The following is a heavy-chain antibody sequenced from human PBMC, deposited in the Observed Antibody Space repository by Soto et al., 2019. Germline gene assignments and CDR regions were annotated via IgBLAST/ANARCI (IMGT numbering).Heavy chain of an antibody. J-gene: IGHJ6*02. CDR2: IYTSASI. CDR1: GADINTYS. CDR3: ARDREAGYNFYYGMDV. V-gene: IGHV4-4*07. D-gene: IGHD6-19*01. Sequence: SETLSLTCSVSGADINTYSWTWIRQPAGRGLEWIGRIYTSASINYNPSLRGRVTLSVDTSTNQVSLKLASVTAADTAVYYCARDREAGYNFYYGMDVWGQGTTVTVSS.